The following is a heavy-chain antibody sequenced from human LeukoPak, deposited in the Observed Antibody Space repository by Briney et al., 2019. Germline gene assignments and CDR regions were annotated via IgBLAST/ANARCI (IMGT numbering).Heavy chain of an antibody. CDR2: IYYSGST. Sequence: SETLSLTCTVSGGSISSYYWSWMRQPPGKGLEGIGYIYYSGSTNYNPSLKSRVTISVDTSKNQFSLKLSSVTAADTAVYYCARAPIGRDAFDIWGQGTMVTVSS. CDR1: GGSISSYY. D-gene: IGHD3-10*01. CDR3: ARAPIGRDAFDI. J-gene: IGHJ3*02. V-gene: IGHV4-59*01.